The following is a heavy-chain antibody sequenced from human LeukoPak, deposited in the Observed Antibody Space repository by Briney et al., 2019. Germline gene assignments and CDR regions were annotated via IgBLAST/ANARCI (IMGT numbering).Heavy chain of an antibody. D-gene: IGHD5-18*01. Sequence: SETLSLTCTVSGGSISSGDYYWSWIRQPPGRGLEWIGYIHYSGRTYYNPSLKSRVTISVDTSKNQLSLNLNSVTAADTAVYYCTRASRGYSYGFAEYWGQGTLVTVSS. J-gene: IGHJ4*02. CDR3: TRASRGYSYGFAEY. CDR1: GGSISSGDYY. V-gene: IGHV4-30-4*02. CDR2: IHYSGRT.